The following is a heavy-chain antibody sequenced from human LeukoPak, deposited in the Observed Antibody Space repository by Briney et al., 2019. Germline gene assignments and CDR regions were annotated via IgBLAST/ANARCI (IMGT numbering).Heavy chain of an antibody. Sequence: ASVKVSCKASGYTFTSYGISWVRQAPGQGLEWMGWISAYNGNTNYAQKLQGRVTITTDESTSTAYMELSSLRSEDTAVYYCARVGGCSSTSCYGTLDYWGQGTLVTVSS. D-gene: IGHD2-2*01. CDR3: ARVGGCSSTSCYGTLDY. J-gene: IGHJ4*02. CDR2: ISAYNGNT. V-gene: IGHV1-18*01. CDR1: GYTFTSYG.